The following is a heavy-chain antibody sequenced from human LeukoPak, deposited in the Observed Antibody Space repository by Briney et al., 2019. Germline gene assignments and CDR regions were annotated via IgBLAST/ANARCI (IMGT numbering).Heavy chain of an antibody. CDR3: AKELKHYFGSGTYYIPYYGMDV. Sequence: GGSLRLSCAASGFTFSTYAMSWVQQAPGKGLEWVSGLSGSGGSTNYADSVKGRFTISRDNSKNTLYLQMLSLRAEDTAVYYCAKELKHYFGSGTYYIPYYGMDVWGQGTTVTVSS. CDR2: LSGSGGST. J-gene: IGHJ6*02. D-gene: IGHD3-10*01. CDR1: GFTFSTYA. V-gene: IGHV3-23*01.